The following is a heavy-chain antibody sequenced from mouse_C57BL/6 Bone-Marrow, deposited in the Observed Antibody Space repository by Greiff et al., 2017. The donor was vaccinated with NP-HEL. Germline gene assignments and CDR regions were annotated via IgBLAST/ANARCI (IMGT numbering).Heavy chain of an antibody. Sequence: EVKLVESGGGLVQSGRSLRLSCATSGFTFSDFYMEWVRQAPGKGLEWIAASRNKANDYTTEYSASVKGRFIVSRDTYQSILYLQMHDLRAEDTAIYYCARSYDYSYAMDYWGQGTSVTVAS. CDR1: GFTFSDFY. V-gene: IGHV7-1*01. J-gene: IGHJ4*01. D-gene: IGHD2-4*01. CDR3: ARSYDYSYAMDY. CDR2: SRNKANDYTT.